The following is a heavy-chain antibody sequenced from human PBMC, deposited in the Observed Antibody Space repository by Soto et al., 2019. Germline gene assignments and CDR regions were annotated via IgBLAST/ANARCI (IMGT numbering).Heavy chain of an antibody. D-gene: IGHD1-26*01. J-gene: IGHJ6*02. CDR1: GGSISSYY. Sequence: SETLSLTYTVSGGSISSYYGSWIRQPPGKGLEWIGYIYYSGSTNYNPSLKSRVTISVDTSKNQFSLKLSSVTAADTAVYYCASGGIVGATLGDYGMDVWGQGTTVTVSS. CDR2: IYYSGST. V-gene: IGHV4-59*01. CDR3: ASGGIVGATLGDYGMDV.